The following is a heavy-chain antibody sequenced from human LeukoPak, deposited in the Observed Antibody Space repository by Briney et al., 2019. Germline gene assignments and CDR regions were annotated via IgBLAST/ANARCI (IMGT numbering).Heavy chain of an antibody. CDR2: INPSGGST. CDR1: GYTFTSYY. Sequence: ASVKVSCKASGYTFTSYYMRWVRQAPGQGLEWMGIINPSGGSTSYAQKFQGGVTMTRDMSTSTSYMELSSLRSEDTAVYYCARSMGSIAVTDYWGQGTLVTVSS. CDR3: ARSMGSIAVTDY. D-gene: IGHD3-3*02. V-gene: IGHV1-46*01. J-gene: IGHJ4*02.